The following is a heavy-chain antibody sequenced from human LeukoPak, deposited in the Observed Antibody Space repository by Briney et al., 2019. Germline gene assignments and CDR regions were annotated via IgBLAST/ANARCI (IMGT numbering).Heavy chain of an antibody. CDR3: ARDHYDYGDYEANWFDP. V-gene: IGHV1-46*01. D-gene: IGHD4-17*01. CDR2: INPSGGST. CDR1: GGTFSSYA. Sequence: ASVKVSCKASGGTFSSYAISWVRQAPGQGLEWMGIINPSGGSTSYAQKFQGRVTMTRDTSTSTVYMELSSLRSEDTAVYYCARDHYDYGDYEANWFDPWGQGTLVTVSS. J-gene: IGHJ5*02.